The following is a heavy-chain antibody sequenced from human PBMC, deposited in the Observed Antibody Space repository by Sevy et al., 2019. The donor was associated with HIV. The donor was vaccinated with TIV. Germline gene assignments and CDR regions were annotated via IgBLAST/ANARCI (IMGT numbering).Heavy chain of an antibody. Sequence: GGSLRLSCAASGFTFSSYDMYWVRQVRGKGLEWVSAIGIAGDSYYPDPVKGRFTISRDNANNSLYLQMNSLRAGDTAIYYCTKAQLSGGVRGHRYGMDVWGQGTTVTVSS. V-gene: IGHV3-13*01. D-gene: IGHD3-10*01. CDR3: TKAQLSGGVRGHRYGMDV. CDR2: IGIAGDS. J-gene: IGHJ6*02. CDR1: GFTFSSYD.